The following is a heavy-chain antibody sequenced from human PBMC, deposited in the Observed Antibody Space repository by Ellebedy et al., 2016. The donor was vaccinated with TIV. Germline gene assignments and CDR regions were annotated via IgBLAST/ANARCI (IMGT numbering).Heavy chain of an antibody. J-gene: IGHJ5*01. Sequence: PGGSLRLSCKGSGYSFPTYWISWVRQMPGQGLEWMGKIDPTDSYTNYSPSFQVHVTISVDRSIGTAYLQWGSLKASDTAMYYCARHRLRYFDWFESWGQGTLVTVSS. V-gene: IGHV5-10-1*01. D-gene: IGHD3-9*01. CDR1: GYSFPTYW. CDR3: ARHRLRYFDWFES. CDR2: IDPTDSYT.